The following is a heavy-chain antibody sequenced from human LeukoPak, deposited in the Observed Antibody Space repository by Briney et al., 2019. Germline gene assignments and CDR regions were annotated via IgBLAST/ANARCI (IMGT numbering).Heavy chain of an antibody. CDR1: GGSISSYY. CDR3: ARQAPFPHYGDYSPFDY. Sequence: SETLSLTCTVSGGSISSYYWSWIRQPPGKGLEGIGYIYYSGSTNYNPSLKRRVTISVDTSKNQFSLKLSSVTAADTAVYSCARQAPFPHYGDYSPFDYWGQGTLVTVSS. D-gene: IGHD4-17*01. CDR2: IYYSGST. J-gene: IGHJ4*02. V-gene: IGHV4-59*01.